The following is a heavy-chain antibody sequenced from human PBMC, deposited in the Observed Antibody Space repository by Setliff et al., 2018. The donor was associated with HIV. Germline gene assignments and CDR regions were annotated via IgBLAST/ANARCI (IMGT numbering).Heavy chain of an antibody. CDR2: ISGSTTYI. J-gene: IGHJ3*01. D-gene: IGHD2-21*01. CDR3: ARGRDKDSPWAFDV. Sequence: GGSLRLSCAASGFTFSSYEMNWVRQAPGKGPEWISYISGSTTYINYADSVKGRFTISRDNAKNSLFLQMTSLRAEDTAVYYCARGRDKDSPWAFDVWGQGTVVTVSS. V-gene: IGHV3-48*03. CDR1: GFTFSSYE.